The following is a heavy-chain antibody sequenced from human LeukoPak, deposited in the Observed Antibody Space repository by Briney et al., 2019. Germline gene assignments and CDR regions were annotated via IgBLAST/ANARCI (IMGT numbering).Heavy chain of an antibody. CDR3: ARAADTAMAHFDY. J-gene: IGHJ4*02. V-gene: IGHV1-2*02. CDR2: INPNSGGT. CDR1: GYTFTGYY. D-gene: IGHD5-18*01. Sequence: ASVKVSCKASGYTFTGYYMHGVRQAPGQGLEWMGWINPNSGGTNYAQKFQGRVTMTRDTSISTAYMELSRLRSDDTAVYYCARAADTAMAHFDYWGQGTLVTVSS.